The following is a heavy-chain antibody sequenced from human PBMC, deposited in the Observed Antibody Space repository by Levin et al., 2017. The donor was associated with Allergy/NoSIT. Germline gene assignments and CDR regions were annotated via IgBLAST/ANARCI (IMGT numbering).Heavy chain of an antibody. CDR2: ISYDGSDT. V-gene: IGHV3-30*18. J-gene: IGHJ4*02. D-gene: IGHD5-12*01. CDR1: GFTFSSYG. CDR3: AKDKGYTGYEVQLGTFDS. Sequence: GGSLRLSCAASGFTFSSYGMHWVRQAPGKGLEWVAFISYDGSDTEYADSVKGRFTLSRDNSKNTLYLQVNSLRPEDTAVYYCAKDKGYTGYEVQLGTFDSWGQGTLVTVSS.